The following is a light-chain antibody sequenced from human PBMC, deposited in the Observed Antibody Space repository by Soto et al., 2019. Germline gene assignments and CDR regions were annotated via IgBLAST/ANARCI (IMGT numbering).Light chain of an antibody. CDR2: DVS. V-gene: IGLV2-14*01. CDR1: SSDVGGYNY. CDR3: SSYTSSSTPEVV. J-gene: IGLJ2*01. Sequence: QSALTQPASVSGSPGQSITISCTGTSSDVGGYNYVSWYQQHPGKAPKLMIYDVSNRPSGVSNRFSGSKSGNTASLTISGLQAEDEADYYCSSYTSSSTPEVVFGGGIQLTVL.